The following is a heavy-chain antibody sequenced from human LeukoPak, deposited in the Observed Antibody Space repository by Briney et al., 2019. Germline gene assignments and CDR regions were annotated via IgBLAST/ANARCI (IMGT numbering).Heavy chain of an antibody. D-gene: IGHD2-21*01. CDR1: GGPISSYY. V-gene: IGHV4-59*01. J-gene: IGHJ4*02. CDR3: ARCGGRYFDY. Sequence: SETLSLTCTVSGGPISSYYWSWIRQPPGKGLEWIGYIYNSGSTTYNPSLKSRATISVDTSKNQFSLKLSSVTAADTAVYYCARCGGRYFDYWGQGTLVTVSS. CDR2: IYNSGST.